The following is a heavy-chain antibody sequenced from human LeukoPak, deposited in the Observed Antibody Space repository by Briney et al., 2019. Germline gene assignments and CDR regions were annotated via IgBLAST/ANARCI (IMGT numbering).Heavy chain of an antibody. Sequence: SETLSLTCTVSGGSISSYYWSWVRQPPGKGLEWIGYIYYSGRTNYNPSVNSRVTISVDTYKNQYSLKLSTVTAADAAVYYCARDASSSWYYFDYWGQGTLVTVSS. J-gene: IGHJ4*02. CDR2: IYYSGRT. V-gene: IGHV4-59*01. D-gene: IGHD6-13*01. CDR3: ARDASSSWYYFDY. CDR1: GGSISSYY.